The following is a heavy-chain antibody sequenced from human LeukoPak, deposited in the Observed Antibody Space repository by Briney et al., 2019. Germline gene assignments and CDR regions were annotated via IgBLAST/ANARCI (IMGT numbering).Heavy chain of an antibody. D-gene: IGHD1-26*01. CDR3: ARDSGSYSGLNIFDL. CDR2: ISYDGSNK. CDR1: GFTVSSNY. V-gene: IGHV3-30-3*01. J-gene: IGHJ2*01. Sequence: GGSLRLSCAASGFTVSSNYMSWVRQAPGKGLEWVAVISYDGSNKYYADSVKGRFTISRDNSKNTLYLQMNSLRVEDTAVYYCARDSGSYSGLNIFDLWGRGTLVTVSS.